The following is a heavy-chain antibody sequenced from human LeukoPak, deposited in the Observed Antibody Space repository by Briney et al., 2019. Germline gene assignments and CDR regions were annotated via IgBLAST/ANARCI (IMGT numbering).Heavy chain of an antibody. D-gene: IGHD4-17*01. CDR2: ISGSGGST. Sequence: PGGSLRLSCAASGFTFSSYAMSWVRQAPEKGLEWVSTISGSGGSTYYAQSVKGRFTISRDNSKNTLYLQMNSLRAEDTAVYYCAKDHYGDYAYDYWGQGTLVTVSS. V-gene: IGHV3-23*01. CDR1: GFTFSSYA. CDR3: AKDHYGDYAYDY. J-gene: IGHJ4*02.